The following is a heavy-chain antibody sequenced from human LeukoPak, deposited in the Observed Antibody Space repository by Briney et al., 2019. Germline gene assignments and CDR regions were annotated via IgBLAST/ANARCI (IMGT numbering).Heavy chain of an antibody. CDR2: INHSGST. V-gene: IGHV4-34*01. CDR1: GGSFSGYY. J-gene: IGHJ4*02. CDR3: ARGRGREVGADY. D-gene: IGHD1-26*01. Sequence: PSETLSLTCAVYGGSFSGYYWSWIRQPPGRGLEWIGEINHSGSTNYNPSLKSRVTISVDTSKNQFSLKLSSVTAADTAVYYCARGRGREVGADYWGQGTLVTVSS.